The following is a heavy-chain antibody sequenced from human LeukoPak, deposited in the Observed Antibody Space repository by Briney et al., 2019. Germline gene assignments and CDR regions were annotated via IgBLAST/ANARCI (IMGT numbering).Heavy chain of an antibody. CDR3: AKDLYGYVSNWFDP. CDR1: GVTFSSYA. V-gene: IGHV3-23*01. Sequence: GGXLRPSCAASGVTFSSYAMSWVRQAPGKGVEGGSAISGSGGRTYYAESVKGGFTISRENSKKTLYLQKKRLRAEDTAVYYRAKDLYGYVSNWFDPWGQGTLVTVSS. J-gene: IGHJ5*02. D-gene: IGHD5-12*01. CDR2: ISGSGGRT.